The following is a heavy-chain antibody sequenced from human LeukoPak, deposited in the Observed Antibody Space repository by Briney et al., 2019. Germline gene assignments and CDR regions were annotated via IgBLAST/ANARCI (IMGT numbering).Heavy chain of an antibody. J-gene: IGHJ3*02. V-gene: IGHV3-30*02. Sequence: TGGSLRLSCAASGFTFSSYGMHWVRQAPGKGLEWVAFIRYDGSNKYYADSVKGRFTISRDNSKNTLYLQMNSLRAEDTAVYYCAKDFYDYGDIALDIWGQGTMVTVSS. D-gene: IGHD4-17*01. CDR2: IRYDGSNK. CDR3: AKDFYDYGDIALDI. CDR1: GFTFSSYG.